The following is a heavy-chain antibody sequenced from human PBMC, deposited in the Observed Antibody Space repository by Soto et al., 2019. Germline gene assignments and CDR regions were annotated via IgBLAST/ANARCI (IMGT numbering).Heavy chain of an antibody. V-gene: IGHV3-23*01. CDR3: VSWVSAHFDY. Sequence: LRLSCAASRSTFKSHGLSWVRQAPGKGLEWVSTIDSSGVNTHYADSVKGRFTISRDNSRNTLHLQMHDLRADDTALYYCVSWVSAHFDYWGQGTGVTVSS. J-gene: IGHJ4*02. D-gene: IGHD3-16*01. CDR1: RSTFKSHG. CDR2: IDSSGVNT.